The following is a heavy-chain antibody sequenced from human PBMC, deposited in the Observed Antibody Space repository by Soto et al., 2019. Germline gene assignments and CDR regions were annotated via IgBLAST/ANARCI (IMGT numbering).Heavy chain of an antibody. Sequence: LRLSCAASGFTFRSFTMNWVRRAPGKGLEWVSTISSNSAYIYYTDALRGRFAISRDNAKNSLHLQMNSLRAEDTAVYYCTRDASRDSSARGWFDPWGPGTLVTVSS. CDR3: TRDASRDSSARGWFDP. J-gene: IGHJ5*02. CDR2: ISSNSAYI. V-gene: IGHV3-21*01. CDR1: GFTFRSFT. D-gene: IGHD6-13*01.